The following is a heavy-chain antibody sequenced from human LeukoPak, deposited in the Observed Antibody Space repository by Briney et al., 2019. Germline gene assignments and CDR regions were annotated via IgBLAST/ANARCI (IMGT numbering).Heavy chain of an antibody. V-gene: IGHV4-59*01. CDR1: GGSISSSY. J-gene: IGHJ5*02. D-gene: IGHD3-9*01. CDR2: INYSGNT. Sequence: PSETLSLTCSVYGGSISSSYWSWIRQPPGKVLEWIGYINYSGNTYYNPSLKSRVTIAVDNSKNQFCLKLSSVTASDRALFYGARECYYILTGYSNYDWFDPWGQGTLVTVSS. CDR3: ARECYYILTGYSNYDWFDP.